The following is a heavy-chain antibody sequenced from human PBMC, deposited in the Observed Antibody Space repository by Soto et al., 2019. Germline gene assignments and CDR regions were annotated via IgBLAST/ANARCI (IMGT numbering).Heavy chain of an antibody. V-gene: IGHV4-59*01. J-gene: IGHJ5*02. CDR2: VSHSGRT. CDR1: GGSISPYS. D-gene: IGHD4-17*01. CDR3: ARLLGGYDDYGGWFAP. Sequence: QVHLVESGPGLVKPSETLSLTCTISGGSISPYSWTWIRQSPGKGLEWIGYVSHSGRTFYTPSLKSRLTMSLDTSRSQFSLRLKSVSAADPACYYCARLLGGYDDYGGWFAPWGQGTLVTVSS.